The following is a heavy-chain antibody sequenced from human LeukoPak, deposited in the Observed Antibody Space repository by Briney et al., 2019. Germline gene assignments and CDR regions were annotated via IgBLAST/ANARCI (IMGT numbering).Heavy chain of an antibody. CDR3: ASDHPQYGNYMDV. CDR1: LGSITIDY. D-gene: IGHD6-6*01. CDR2: IFYSGST. V-gene: IGHV4-59*01. J-gene: IGHJ6*03. Sequence: PSETLCLSCALSLGSITIDYRRCIRDPPQGRLGWVGYIFYSGSTNYNTPLKRRATISVDTSKNQFSLKLSSVTAADTDVYYCASDHPQYGNYMDVWGKGPTVTVS.